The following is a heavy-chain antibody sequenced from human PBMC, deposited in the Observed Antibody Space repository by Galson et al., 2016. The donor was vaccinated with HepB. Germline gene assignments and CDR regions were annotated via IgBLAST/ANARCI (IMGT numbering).Heavy chain of an antibody. J-gene: IGHJ4*02. CDR3: AKGGFKARGRCDY. CDR2: ISVGRGST. CDR1: GFTFSDSA. V-gene: IGHV3-23*01. Sequence: SLRLSCEASGFTFSDSAMNWVRQAPGQGLEWVSSISVGRGSTYYAHTVKGRFTISRDNSKNTPYLQMNSLRAEDTASYYCAKGGFKARGRCDYWGQGNLVTVSS. D-gene: IGHD3-10*01.